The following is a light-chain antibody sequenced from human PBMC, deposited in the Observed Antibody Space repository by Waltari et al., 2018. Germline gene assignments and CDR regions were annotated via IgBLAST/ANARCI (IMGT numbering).Light chain of an antibody. CDR2: WAC. Sequence: DIVMTQSPDFLAVSLGERATINCKSSQSVLYSSNNKKYLAWYQQKPGQPPKLLIYWACTREAGCPDRFSGSGSGTDFTLTISSLQAEDVAVYYCQQYYSTPPTFGQGTKVEIK. CDR1: QSVLYSSNNKKY. CDR3: QQYYSTPPT. V-gene: IGKV4-1*01. J-gene: IGKJ1*01.